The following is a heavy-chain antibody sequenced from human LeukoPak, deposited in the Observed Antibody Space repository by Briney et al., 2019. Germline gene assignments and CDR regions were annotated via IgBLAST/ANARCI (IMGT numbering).Heavy chain of an antibody. CDR2: IIPIFDTA. CDR3: ARDGCSGGSCYSEGYYFDY. Sequence: SVKVSCKASGGTFSSYAISWVRQAPGQGLEWMGGIIPIFDTANYAQKFQGRVTITADESTSTAYMELSSLRSEDTAVYYCARDGCSGGSCYSEGYYFDYWGQGTLVTVSS. V-gene: IGHV1-69*01. J-gene: IGHJ4*02. D-gene: IGHD2-15*01. CDR1: GGTFSSYA.